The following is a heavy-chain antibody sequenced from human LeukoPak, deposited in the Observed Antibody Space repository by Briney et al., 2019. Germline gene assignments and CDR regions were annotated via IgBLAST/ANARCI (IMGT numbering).Heavy chain of an antibody. CDR2: ISSSGSTI. V-gene: IGHV3-48*03. J-gene: IGHJ6*04. Sequence: PGGSLRLSCAASGFTFSSYEMNWVRQAPGKGLEWGSYISSSGSTIYYADSVKGRFPTSRDNATTSLYLQMNSLRAEDTAVYYCAELSITMIGGVWGKGTTVTISS. CDR3: AELSITMIGGV. D-gene: IGHD3-10*02. CDR1: GFTFSSYE.